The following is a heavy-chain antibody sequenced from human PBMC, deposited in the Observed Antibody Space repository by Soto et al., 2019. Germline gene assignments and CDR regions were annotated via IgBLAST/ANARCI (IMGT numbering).Heavy chain of an antibody. CDR1: GYTFTSYA. CDR3: VRYEQQHDYYGMDV. J-gene: IGHJ6*02. D-gene: IGHD6-13*01. Sequence: ASVKVSCKASGYTFTSYAIHWVRQAPGQRLEWMGWINAGNGDTKYSQNFQGRVAITSDTSASTAYMELSSLTSEDTAVYYCVRYEQQHDYYGMDVWGQGTTVTVSS. CDR2: INAGNGDT. V-gene: IGHV1-3*01.